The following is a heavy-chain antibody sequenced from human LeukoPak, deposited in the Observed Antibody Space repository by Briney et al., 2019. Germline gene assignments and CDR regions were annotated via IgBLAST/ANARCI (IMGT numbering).Heavy chain of an antibody. CDR1: GYTFTGYY. CDR3: ASATLRCSGGGCYEMDV. V-gene: IGHV1-2*02. J-gene: IGHJ6*04. CDR2: INPNGGGT. Sequence: ASVKVSCKASGYTFTGYYMHWVRQAPGQGLEWLGWINPNGGGTNYAQKFQGRVTMTRDTSISTAYMELSRLRSDDTAAYYCASATLRCSGGGCYEMDVWGKGTTVTVSS. D-gene: IGHD2-15*01.